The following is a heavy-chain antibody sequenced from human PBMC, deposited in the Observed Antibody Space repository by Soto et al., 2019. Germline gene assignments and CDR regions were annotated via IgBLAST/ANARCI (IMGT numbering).Heavy chain of an antibody. CDR1: GGTFSSYA. Sequence: QVQLVQSGAAVKKPGSSVKVSYKASGGTFSSYALSWVRQSPGQVLEWLGGIIPIFGTAHYAQKFQGRVTVTSDQSTSTAYRERSSLRSSDTAVYYCARRSCSGGRCSDYFDYCGQGTLVTVSS. CDR3: ARRSCSGGRCSDYFDY. J-gene: IGHJ4*02. V-gene: IGHV1-69*01. D-gene: IGHD2-15*01. CDR2: IIPIFGTA.